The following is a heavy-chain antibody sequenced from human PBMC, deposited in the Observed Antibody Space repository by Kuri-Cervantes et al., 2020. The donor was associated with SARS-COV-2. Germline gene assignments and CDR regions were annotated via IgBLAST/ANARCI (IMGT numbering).Heavy chain of an antibody. CDR2: IYHSGST. J-gene: IGHJ4*02. CDR3: ARGGSTRSLDY. Sequence: SETLSLTCTVSGYSISSGYYWGWIRQPPGKGLEWIGSIYHSGSTYYNPSLKSRVTISVDTSKNQFPLKLSSVTAADTAVYYCARGGSTRSLDYWGQGTLVTVSS. D-gene: IGHD2-2*01. CDR1: GYSISSGYY. V-gene: IGHV4-38-2*02.